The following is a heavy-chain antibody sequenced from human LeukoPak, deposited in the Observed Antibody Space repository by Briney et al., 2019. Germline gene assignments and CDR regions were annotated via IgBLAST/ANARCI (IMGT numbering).Heavy chain of an antibody. V-gene: IGHV1-69*13. CDR1: GGTFSSYA. Sequence: ASVKVSCKASGGTFSSYAISWVRQAPGQGLEWMGGIIPIFGTANYAQKFQGRVTITADESTSTAYMELSSLRSEDTAVYYCARRSDSSGHWDYWGQGTLVTVSS. J-gene: IGHJ4*02. CDR3: ARRSDSSGHWDY. CDR2: IIPIFGTA. D-gene: IGHD3-22*01.